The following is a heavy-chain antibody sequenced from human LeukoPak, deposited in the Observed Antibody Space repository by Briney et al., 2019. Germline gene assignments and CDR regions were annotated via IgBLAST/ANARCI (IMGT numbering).Heavy chain of an antibody. CDR2: INSDGSST. CDR1: GFTFSSYW. D-gene: IGHD3-3*01. CDR3: ARESALEWLLH. Sequence: PGGSLRLSCAASGFTFSSYWMHWVRQAPGKGLVWVSRINSDGSSTSYADSVKGRFTISRDNAKNTLYLQMNSLRAEDTAVYYCARESALEWLLHWGQGTLVTVSS. J-gene: IGHJ4*02. V-gene: IGHV3-74*01.